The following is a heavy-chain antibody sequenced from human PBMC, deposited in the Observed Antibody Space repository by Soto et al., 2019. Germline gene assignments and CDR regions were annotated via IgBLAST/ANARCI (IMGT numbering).Heavy chain of an antibody. CDR1: GFTFSNYG. Sequence: QVQLVESGGGVVQPGRSLTLSCAASGFTFSNYGMHWVRQAPGKGLEWVAVIWYDGSYKYYADSVKGRFTISRDNSQNMLYLQVSSLRAEDTAVYYCARDIRRIYFDQWGQGTLVTVSS. CDR3: ARDIRRIYFDQ. CDR2: IWYDGSYK. J-gene: IGHJ4*02. V-gene: IGHV3-33*01.